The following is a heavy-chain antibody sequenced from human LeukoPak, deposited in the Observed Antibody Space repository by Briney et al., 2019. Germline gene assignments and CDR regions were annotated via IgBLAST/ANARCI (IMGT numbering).Heavy chain of an antibody. V-gene: IGHV1-3*01. J-gene: IGHJ5*02. D-gene: IGHD2-2*01. Sequence: ASLKVSCKASGYTFTGYAMHWVRQAPGQRLEWMGWINAGNGNTKYSQKFQGRVTITRDTSASTAYMELSSLRSEDMAVYYCARGRDYYCSSTSCYSLGWFDPWGQGTLVTVSS. CDR1: GYTFTGYA. CDR3: ARGRDYYCSSTSCYSLGWFDP. CDR2: INAGNGNT.